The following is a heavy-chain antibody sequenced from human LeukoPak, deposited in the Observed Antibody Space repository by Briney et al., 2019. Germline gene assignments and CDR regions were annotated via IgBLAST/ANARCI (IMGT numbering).Heavy chain of an antibody. CDR2: ISYDGSSK. CDR3: AKETYGALAYFQH. J-gene: IGHJ1*01. CDR1: GFTFSSYG. Sequence: GGSLRLSCAASGFTFSSYGMHWVRQAPGKGLEWVAVISYDGSSKYYADSVKGRFTISRDNSKNTLYLQMNSLRAEDTAVYYCAKETYGALAYFQHWGQGTLVTVSS. V-gene: IGHV3-30*18. D-gene: IGHD3-10*01.